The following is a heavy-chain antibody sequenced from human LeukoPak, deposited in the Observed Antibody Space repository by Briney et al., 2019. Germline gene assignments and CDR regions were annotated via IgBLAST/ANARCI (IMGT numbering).Heavy chain of an antibody. CDR2: ISVYNGDT. CDR1: GYTFTTYG. D-gene: IGHD6-6*01. CDR3: ARESIAARPFYYYYYMDV. J-gene: IGHJ6*03. V-gene: IGHV1-18*01. Sequence: ASVKVSCKASGYTFTTYGVTWVRQAPGQGLEWMGWISVYNGDTDYAQKFQGRVTMTTDTSTSTAYMELRSLRSEDTAVYYCARESIAARPFYYYYYMDVWGKGTTVTVSS.